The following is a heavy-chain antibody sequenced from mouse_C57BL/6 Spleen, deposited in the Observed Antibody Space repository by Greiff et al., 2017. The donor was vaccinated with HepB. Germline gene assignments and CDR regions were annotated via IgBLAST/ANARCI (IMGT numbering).Heavy chain of an antibody. J-gene: IGHJ2*01. CDR1: GFNIKNTY. CDR3: ASRFITTVVEDYFDY. CDR2: IDPANGNT. Sequence: VQLQQSVAELVRPGASVKLSCTASGFNIKNTYMHWVKQRPEQGLEWIGRIDPANGNTKYAPKFQGKATITADTSSNTAYLQLSSLTSEDTAIYYCASRFITTVVEDYFDYWGQGTTLTVSS. D-gene: IGHD1-1*01. V-gene: IGHV14-3*01.